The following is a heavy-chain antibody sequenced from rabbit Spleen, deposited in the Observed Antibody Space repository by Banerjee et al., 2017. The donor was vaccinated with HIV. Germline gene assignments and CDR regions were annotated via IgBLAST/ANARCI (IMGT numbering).Heavy chain of an antibody. J-gene: IGHJ2*01. D-gene: IGHD1-1*01. CDR1: GFSFSSNW. CDR2: LDTNDGDT. V-gene: IGHV1S45*01. CDR3: ARNYVNAFDP. Sequence: LEESGGGLVKPGGTLTLTCTVSGFSFSSNWICWVRQAPGKGLEWLACLDTNDGDTDYANWPKGLFTISKTSSTTVTLQMTSLTDADTATYFCARNYVNAFDPWGPGTLVTVS.